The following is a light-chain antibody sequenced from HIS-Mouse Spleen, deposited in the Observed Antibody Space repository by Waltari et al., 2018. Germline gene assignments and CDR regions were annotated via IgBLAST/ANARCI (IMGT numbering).Light chain of an antibody. V-gene: IGKV3-20*01. J-gene: IGKJ1*01. Sequence: EIVLTQCPGTLSLSPGERATLSCRASQSVSSSYLAWYQQKPGQAPRLLIYGASSRATGIPDRFSGSGSGTDFTLTISRLEPEDFAVYYCQQSETFGQGIKVEIK. CDR3: QQSET. CDR1: QSVSSSY. CDR2: GAS.